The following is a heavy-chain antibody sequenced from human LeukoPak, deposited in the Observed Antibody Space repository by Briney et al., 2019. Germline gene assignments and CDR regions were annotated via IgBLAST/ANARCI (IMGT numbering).Heavy chain of an antibody. J-gene: IGHJ6*02. CDR3: ARDRGSREDGMDV. Sequence: GGSLRLSCAASGFTFSSYAMGWVRQAPGKGLEWVSAISGSGGSTYYADSVKGRFTISRDNSKNTLYLQMNSLRAEDTAVYNCARDRGSREDGMDVWGQGTTVTVSS. D-gene: IGHD1-26*01. V-gene: IGHV3-23*01. CDR1: GFTFSSYA. CDR2: ISGSGGST.